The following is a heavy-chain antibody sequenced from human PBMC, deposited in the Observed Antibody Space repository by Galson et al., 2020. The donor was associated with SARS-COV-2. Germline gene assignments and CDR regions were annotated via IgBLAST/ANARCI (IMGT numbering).Heavy chain of an antibody. J-gene: IGHJ3*02. Sequence: KIGESLKISCKGSGYSFTSYWIGWVRQMPGKGLEWMGIIYPGDSDTRYSPSFQGQVTISADKSISTAYLQWSSLKASDTAMYYCATGTTLDTAMVDDAFDIWGQGTMVTVSS. V-gene: IGHV5-51*01. D-gene: IGHD5-18*01. CDR3: ATGTTLDTAMVDDAFDI. CDR2: IYPGDSDT. CDR1: GYSFTSYW.